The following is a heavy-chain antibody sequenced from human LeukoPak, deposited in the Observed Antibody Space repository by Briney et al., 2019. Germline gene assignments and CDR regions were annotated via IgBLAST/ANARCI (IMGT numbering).Heavy chain of an antibody. CDR3: ANGEDVVVPAATSGY. CDR1: GFTFSSYG. V-gene: IGHV3-30*18. D-gene: IGHD2-2*01. Sequence: GGSLRLSCEASGFTFSSYGMHWVRQAPGKGLEWVAVISYDGSNKYYADSVKGRFTISRDNSKNTLYLQMNSLRAEDTAVYYCANGEDVVVPAATSGYWGQGTLVTVSS. CDR2: ISYDGSNK. J-gene: IGHJ4*02.